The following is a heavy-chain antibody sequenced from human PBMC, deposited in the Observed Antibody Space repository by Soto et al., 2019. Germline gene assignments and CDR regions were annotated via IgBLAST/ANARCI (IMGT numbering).Heavy chain of an antibody. Sequence: LRLSCAASGFTVSSNYMSWVRQAPGKGLEWVSVIYSGGSTYYADSVKGRFTISRDNSKNTLYLQMNSLRAEDTAVYYCARDRNFDWPIDTGDYWGRGTLVTVSS. D-gene: IGHD3-9*01. V-gene: IGHV3-53*01. J-gene: IGHJ4*02. CDR2: IYSGGST. CDR3: ARDRNFDWPIDTGDY. CDR1: GFTVSSNY.